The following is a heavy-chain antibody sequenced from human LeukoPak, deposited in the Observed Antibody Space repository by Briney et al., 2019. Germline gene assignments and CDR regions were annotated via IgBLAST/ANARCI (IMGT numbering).Heavy chain of an antibody. CDR1: GFIVSSNY. CDR2: LYSGGST. D-gene: IGHD1-14*01. Sequence: GGSLRLSCAASGFIVSSNYMSWVRQAPGKGLEWVSILYSGGSTYYADSVKGRFTISRDNAKNSLFLQMSSLRAEDTAVYYCASGTQSDYWGQGTLVTVSS. V-gene: IGHV3-53*01. J-gene: IGHJ4*02. CDR3: ASGTQSDY.